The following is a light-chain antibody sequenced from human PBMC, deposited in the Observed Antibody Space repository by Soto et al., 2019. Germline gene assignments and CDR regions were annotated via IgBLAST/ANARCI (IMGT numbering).Light chain of an antibody. V-gene: IGKV4-1*01. CDR1: KSVLYSSNNKNY. CDR2: WAS. J-gene: IGKJ4*01. CDR3: QQYYSTRLT. Sequence: DIVMTQSPDSLAVSLVERATINCKSSKSVLYSSNNKNYLAWYQQKPGQPPKLLIYWASTRESGVPDRFSGSGSGTEFTLPISSLQAEDVAVYYCQQYYSTRLTFGGGTKVEIK.